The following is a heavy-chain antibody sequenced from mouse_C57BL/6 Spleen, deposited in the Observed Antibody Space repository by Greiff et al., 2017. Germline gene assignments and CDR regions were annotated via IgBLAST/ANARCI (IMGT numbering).Heavy chain of an antibody. J-gene: IGHJ2*01. V-gene: IGHV1-63*01. Sequence: VQLVESGAELVRPGTSVKMSCKASGYTFTNYWIGWAKQRPGHGLEWIGDIYPGGGYTNYNEKFKGKATLTADKSSSTAYMQFSSLTSEDSAIYYCARSGYGSSLYYFDYWGQGTTLTVSS. CDR1: GYTFTNYW. CDR3: ARSGYGSSLYYFDY. D-gene: IGHD1-1*01. CDR2: IYPGGGYT.